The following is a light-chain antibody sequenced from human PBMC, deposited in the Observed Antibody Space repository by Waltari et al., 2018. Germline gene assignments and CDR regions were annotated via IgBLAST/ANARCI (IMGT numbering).Light chain of an antibody. CDR2: EVS. CDR1: NSDVGDYNY. V-gene: IGLV2-14*01. J-gene: IGLJ2*01. CDR3: SSYTSSSDLVV. Sequence: QSALTQPASVSGSPGQSITISCTGTNSDVGDYNYVSWYQQHPGNAPKLMFYEVSNRPSGVSNRFSGAKSGNTASLTISGLQAEDEADDYGSSYTSSSDLVVFGGGTKVTVL.